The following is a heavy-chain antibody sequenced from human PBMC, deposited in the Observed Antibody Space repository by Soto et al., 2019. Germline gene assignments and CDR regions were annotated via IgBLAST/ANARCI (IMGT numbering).Heavy chain of an antibody. Sequence: QVQLQESGPGLVKPSETLSLTCTVSGVSISSYYWSWIRQPPGKGLEWIGYIYYSGSTNYNPSLKSRVTISVDTSKNQFSLQLTSVTAADTAVYYCAREIDYYGLDVWGQGTTVTVSS. CDR2: IYYSGST. J-gene: IGHJ6*02. CDR3: AREIDYYGLDV. CDR1: GVSISSYY. V-gene: IGHV4-59*01.